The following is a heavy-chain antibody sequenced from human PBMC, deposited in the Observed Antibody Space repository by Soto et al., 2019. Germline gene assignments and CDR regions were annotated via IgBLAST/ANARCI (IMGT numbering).Heavy chain of an antibody. CDR3: ATGLMITFGGVIDS. CDR1: GFTFSSYW. CDR2: IKQDGSEK. Sequence: EVQLVESGGGLVQPGGSLRLSCAASGFTFSSYWMSWVRQAPGKGLEWVANIKQDGSEKYYVDSAKGRFTISRDNAKNSLYLQRKSLRAEDTAVYYCATGLMITFGGVIDSWGQGTLVTVSS. J-gene: IGHJ4*02. V-gene: IGHV3-7*01. D-gene: IGHD3-16*02.